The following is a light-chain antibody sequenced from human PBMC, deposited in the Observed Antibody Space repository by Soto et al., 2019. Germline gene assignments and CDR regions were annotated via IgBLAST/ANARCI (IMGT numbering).Light chain of an antibody. CDR3: QQYGSSPGT. CDR1: QSVSSSY. J-gene: IGKJ4*01. V-gene: IGKV3-20*01. Sequence: EIVLTQSPGTLSLSPGERATLSCRASQSVSSSYLAWYQQKPGQAPRLLIYNAFNRATGIPDRFSGSGSGTDFTLTISRLEPEDLAVYYCQQYGSSPGTFGGGTKVEIK. CDR2: NAF.